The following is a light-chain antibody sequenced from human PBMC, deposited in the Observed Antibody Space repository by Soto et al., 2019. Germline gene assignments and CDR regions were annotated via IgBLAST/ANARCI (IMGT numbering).Light chain of an antibody. CDR2: ANS. V-gene: IGLV1-40*01. CDR3: QSYDTSLSVV. J-gene: IGLJ2*01. Sequence: QSVLTQPPSVSGAPGQRVTISCTGSSSNIGAGYNVHWYQQLPGTAPKLLIYANSNRPSGVPDRFSGSKSGTSASLAITGLQAHDEADYYCQSYDTSLSVVFGGGTKLTVL. CDR1: SSNIGAGYN.